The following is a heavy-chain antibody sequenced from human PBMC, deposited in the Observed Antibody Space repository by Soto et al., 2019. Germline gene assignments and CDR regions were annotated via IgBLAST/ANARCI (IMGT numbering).Heavy chain of an antibody. D-gene: IGHD6-13*01. V-gene: IGHV4-59*02. J-gene: IGHJ6*02. Sequence: SETLSLTCTVSGASVSTDYWVWIRQPPGKGLEWIGYFYYSGSTKLQSSLKSRVAISVDTSKNQFSLNLTSVTAADTATYYCARGSRGSSGRYYYGMDVWGQRTTVTVSS. CDR1: GASVSTDY. CDR3: ARGSRGSSGRYYYGMDV. CDR2: FYYSGST.